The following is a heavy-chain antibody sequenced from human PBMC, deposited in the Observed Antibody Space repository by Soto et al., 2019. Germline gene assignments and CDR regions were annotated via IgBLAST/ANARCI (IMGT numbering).Heavy chain of an antibody. CDR3: ARGSYGPLFDY. Sequence: SETLSLTCTVSGFSISSYYWSWIRQPPGKGLEWIGYIYYSGSTYYNPSLKSRVTISVDTSKNQFSLKLSSVTAADTAVYYCARGSYGPLFDYWGQGTLVTVSS. J-gene: IGHJ4*02. D-gene: IGHD5-18*01. CDR2: IYYSGST. CDR1: GFSISSYY. V-gene: IGHV4-30-4*01.